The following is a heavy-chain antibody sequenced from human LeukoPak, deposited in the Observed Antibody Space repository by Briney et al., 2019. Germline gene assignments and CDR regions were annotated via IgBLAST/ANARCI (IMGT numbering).Heavy chain of an antibody. Sequence: GGSLSLSCEAAGFTFSSYGMHWVRQAPGKGLEWGAFIRYEGSNKYYADSVKGRFTISRDNSKKTLYLQMNSLRAEDTAVYYCAKEAGYELPKYYYYYKDVWGKGTTVTVSS. CDR2: IRYEGSNK. D-gene: IGHD2-15*01. V-gene: IGHV3-30*02. CDR3: AKEAGYELPKYYYYYKDV. J-gene: IGHJ6*03. CDR1: GFTFSSYG.